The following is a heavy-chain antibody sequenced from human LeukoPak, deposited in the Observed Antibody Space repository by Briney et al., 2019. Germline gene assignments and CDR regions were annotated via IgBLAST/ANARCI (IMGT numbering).Heavy chain of an antibody. Sequence: PGESLEISCKGSGYSFTTYWIGWVRQMPGKGLEWMGLIYPGDSDTRYSPSFQGQVTISADKSLSSTLLQWSSLKASDSAIYYCARPRVTLNDAFDIWGQGTMVTVSS. D-gene: IGHD2-21*02. J-gene: IGHJ3*02. V-gene: IGHV5-51*03. CDR1: GYSFTTYW. CDR3: ARPRVTLNDAFDI. CDR2: IYPGDSDT.